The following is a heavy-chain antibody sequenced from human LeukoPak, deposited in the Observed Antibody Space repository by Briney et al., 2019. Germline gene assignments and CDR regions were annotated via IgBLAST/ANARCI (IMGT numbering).Heavy chain of an antibody. Sequence: ASVKVSCKASGYTITNYGITWVRQAPGQGLEWMGWISPYNGNTKYAQKFQGRVTMTTDTSTSTAYMELRSLRSDDTAVYYCATDRSVTSGTYYIPSIWFDPWGQGTLVTVSS. CDR2: ISPYNGNT. CDR1: GYTITNYG. J-gene: IGHJ5*02. D-gene: IGHD3-10*01. CDR3: ATDRSVTSGTYYIPSIWFDP. V-gene: IGHV1-18*01.